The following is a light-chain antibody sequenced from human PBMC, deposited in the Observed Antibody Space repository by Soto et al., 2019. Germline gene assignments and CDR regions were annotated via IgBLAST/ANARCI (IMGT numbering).Light chain of an antibody. CDR3: SSYTSSTTRV. J-gene: IGLJ1*01. CDR2: DVS. Sequence: QSALTQPASVSGSPGQSITISCTGTSSDVGGYNYVSWYQQHPGKAPKLMIYDVSNRPSGVSNRFSGSKSGNTASLTISGLKAEYEADYYGSSYTSSTTRVFGTGTKVTVL. V-gene: IGLV2-14*01. CDR1: SSDVGGYNY.